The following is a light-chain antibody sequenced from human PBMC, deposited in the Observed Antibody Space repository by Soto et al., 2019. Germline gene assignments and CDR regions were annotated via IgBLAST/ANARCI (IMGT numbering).Light chain of an antibody. CDR3: QQSSTARA. CDR1: QTINNY. CDR2: TAS. J-gene: IGKJ1*01. V-gene: IGKV1-39*01. Sequence: DIQMTQSPSSLSASVGDRVTITCRASQTINNYLNWYQQKPGKAPKLLIYTASSLQSGVPSRFSGSGSGTDFTLNISSLQPEDFATYYCQQSSTARAFGQGTKVEI.